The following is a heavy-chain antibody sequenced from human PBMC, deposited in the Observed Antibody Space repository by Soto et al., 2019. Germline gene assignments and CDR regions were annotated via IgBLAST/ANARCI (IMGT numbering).Heavy chain of an antibody. CDR2: IHHSGGT. Sequence: LSLTCVVYGGSFNGYYWSWIRQPPGQGLEWIGEIHHSGGTNYNPSLKSRVTISVDTSKSQFSLELSSVTAADTSVYYCARARRGYSSSWYNWFDSWGQGTLVTVSS. CDR3: ARARRGYSSSWYNWFDS. J-gene: IGHJ5*01. D-gene: IGHD6-13*01. CDR1: GGSFNGYY. V-gene: IGHV4-34*01.